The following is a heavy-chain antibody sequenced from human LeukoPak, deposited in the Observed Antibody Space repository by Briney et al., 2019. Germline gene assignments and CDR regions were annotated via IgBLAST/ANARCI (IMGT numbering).Heavy chain of an antibody. CDR3: ARDLLTVTKGFDI. D-gene: IGHD4-17*01. Sequence: SETLSLTCAVSGDSFSSHYWTWIRQPPGRGLEWIGYISYIGTTNYNPSLKTRVTISIDTSKNQFSLKLSSVTTEYTAVYYCARDLLTVTKGFDIWGLGTMVSVSS. CDR2: ISYIGTT. V-gene: IGHV4-59*11. CDR1: GDSFSSHY. J-gene: IGHJ3*02.